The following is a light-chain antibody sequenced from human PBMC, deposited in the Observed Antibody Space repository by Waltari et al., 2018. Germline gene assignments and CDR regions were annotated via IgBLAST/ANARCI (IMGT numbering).Light chain of an antibody. CDR2: GKN. J-gene: IGLJ2*01. CDR3: NSRDSSGNLVV. V-gene: IGLV3-19*01. CDR1: SLRSYY. Sequence: SSELTQDPAVSVALGQTVRITCQGDSLRSYYASWYQQKPGQAPVLVIYGKNNRPSGIPDRFSGSSSGNPASLTITGAQAEDEADYYCNSRDSSGNLVVFGGGTKLTVL.